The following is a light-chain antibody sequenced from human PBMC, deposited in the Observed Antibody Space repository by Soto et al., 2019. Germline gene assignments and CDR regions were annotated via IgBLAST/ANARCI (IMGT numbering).Light chain of an antibody. CDR1: QTVSNY. CDR2: DAS. Sequence: EIVLTQSPATLSLSPGERATLSCRASQTVSNYLLWYQQKPGQAPRLLIFDASNRATGIPARFSGSGSATDFTLTITSLEPEDFAVYYCQHRAIWPVSFGQGTRLEI. J-gene: IGKJ5*01. CDR3: QHRAIWPVS. V-gene: IGKV3-11*01.